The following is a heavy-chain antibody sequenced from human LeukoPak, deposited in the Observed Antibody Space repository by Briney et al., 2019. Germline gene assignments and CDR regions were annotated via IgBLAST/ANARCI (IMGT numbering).Heavy chain of an antibody. J-gene: IGHJ5*02. CDR3: ARDRAALGPREFDP. Sequence: GASVKVSCKXSGYTFTSYGISWVRQAPGQGLEGMGWINPNSGGTNYAQKFQGRVTMTRDTSISTAYMELSRLRSDDTAVYYCARDRAALGPREFDPWGQGTLVTVSS. CDR2: INPNSGGT. V-gene: IGHV1-2*02. CDR1: GYTFTSYG. D-gene: IGHD3-16*01.